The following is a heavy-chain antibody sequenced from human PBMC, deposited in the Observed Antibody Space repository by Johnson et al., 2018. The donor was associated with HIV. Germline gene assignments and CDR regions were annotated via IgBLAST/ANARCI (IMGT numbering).Heavy chain of an antibody. J-gene: IGHJ3*02. Sequence: VQLVESGGGVVRPGGSLRLSCAASGFTFDDYGMSWVRQAPGKGLEWVSGIYSGGCTYYADSVKGRFTISRDNSKNTLYLKMNSLRAEDTAVYYCAREVDYAVNTQHLDAFDIWGQGTMVTVSS. CDR1: GFTFDDYG. D-gene: IGHD4-17*01. CDR2: IYSGGCT. V-gene: IGHV3-66*01. CDR3: AREVDYAVNTQHLDAFDI.